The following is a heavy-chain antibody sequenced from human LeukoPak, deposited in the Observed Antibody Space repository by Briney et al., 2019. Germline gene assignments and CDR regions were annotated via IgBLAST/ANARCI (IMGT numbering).Heavy chain of an antibody. V-gene: IGHV1-2*02. J-gene: IGHJ4*02. CDR2: INPNSGGT. D-gene: IGHD6-19*01. CDR3: ARDREQWLFDY. CDR1: GYTSTGYY. Sequence: ASVKVSCKASGYTSTGYYMHWVRQAPGQGLEWMGWINPNSGGTNHAQKFQGRVTMTRDTSISTAYMELSRLRSDDTAVYYCARDREQWLFDYWGQGTLVAVSS.